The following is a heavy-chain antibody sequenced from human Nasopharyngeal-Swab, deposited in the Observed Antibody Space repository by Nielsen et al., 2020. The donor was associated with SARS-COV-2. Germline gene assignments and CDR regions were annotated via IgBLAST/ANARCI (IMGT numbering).Heavy chain of an antibody. D-gene: IGHD2-15*01. CDR3: ARGPGLLLGYYYYYGMDV. Sequence: WIRQPPGKGLERIGEINHSGSTNYNPSLKSRVTISVDTSKNQFSLKLSSVTAADTAVYYCARGPGLLLGYYYYYGMDVWGQGTTVTVSS. J-gene: IGHJ6*02. CDR2: INHSGST. V-gene: IGHV4-34*01.